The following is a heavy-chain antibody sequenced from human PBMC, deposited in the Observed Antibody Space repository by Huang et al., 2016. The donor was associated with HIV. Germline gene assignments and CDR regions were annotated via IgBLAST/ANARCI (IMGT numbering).Heavy chain of an antibody. V-gene: IGHV3-23*01. J-gene: IGHJ4*02. D-gene: IGHD3-10*01. CDR2: ISGNGGST. CDR1: GFTFNNYA. Sequence: EVQLLESGGGLVQLGGSLRLSCSASGFTFNNYAMNWGRQAPGKGLEWVSTISGNGGSTYYADSVKGRFTISRDNSKNTLYLHMNSLRVEDTAVYYCAKGIKSSGSYYFDYWGQGTLVTVSS. CDR3: AKGIKSSGSYYFDY.